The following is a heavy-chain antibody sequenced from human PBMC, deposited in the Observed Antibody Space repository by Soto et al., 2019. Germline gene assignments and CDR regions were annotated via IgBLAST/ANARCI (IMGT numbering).Heavy chain of an antibody. CDR3: AGCSSTSCYRYYYYGMDV. D-gene: IGHD2-2*01. CDR1: GFTFSSYA. Sequence: EVQLLESGGGLVQPGGSLRLSCAASGFTFSSYAMSWVRQAPGKGLEWVSAISGSGGSTYYAGSVKGRFTISRDNSKNTLYLQMNSLRAEDTAVYYCAGCSSTSCYRYYYYGMDVWGQGTTVTVSS. CDR2: ISGSGGST. V-gene: IGHV3-23*01. J-gene: IGHJ6*02.